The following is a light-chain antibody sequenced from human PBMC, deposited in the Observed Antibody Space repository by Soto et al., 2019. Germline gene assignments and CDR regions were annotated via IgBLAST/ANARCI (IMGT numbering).Light chain of an antibody. CDR1: QSVSSSY. CDR2: DAS. CDR3: QQYGSSPQT. J-gene: IGKJ2*01. Sequence: EIVLTQSPATLSLSPGERATLSCGASQSVSSSYLVWYQQKPGLAPRLLIYDASYRATGIPDRFSGSGSGTDFTLTISRLEPEDFAVYYCQQYGSSPQTFGQGTKLAIK. V-gene: IGKV3D-20*01.